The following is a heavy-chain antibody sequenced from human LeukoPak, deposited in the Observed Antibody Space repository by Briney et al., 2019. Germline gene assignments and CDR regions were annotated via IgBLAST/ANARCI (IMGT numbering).Heavy chain of an antibody. Sequence: PSETLYLTCTVSGASISSYYWSWIRQPPGKGLDWIGYIYYNGATNHNPSLKGRVTMSVDTSKSQFSLNLSSVTAADTAVYYCARRHSSGWSFDYWGQGTLVTVSS. J-gene: IGHJ4*02. V-gene: IGHV4-59*01. D-gene: IGHD6-19*01. CDR1: GASISSYY. CDR3: ARRHSSGWSFDY. CDR2: IYYNGAT.